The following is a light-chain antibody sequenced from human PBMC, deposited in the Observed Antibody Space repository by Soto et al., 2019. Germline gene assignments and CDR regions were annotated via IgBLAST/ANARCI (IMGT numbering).Light chain of an antibody. J-gene: IGKJ3*01. V-gene: IGKV3-15*01. Sequence: DIVMTPSPATLSVSPGERATLSCRASQSISRNLAWYQQKPGQAPRLVIYAASTRATGIPARFSGSGSGTEFTVTISSLQSEDFAVYYCQQYYDWPLTFGPGTKVDIK. CDR3: QQYYDWPLT. CDR1: QSISRN. CDR2: AAS.